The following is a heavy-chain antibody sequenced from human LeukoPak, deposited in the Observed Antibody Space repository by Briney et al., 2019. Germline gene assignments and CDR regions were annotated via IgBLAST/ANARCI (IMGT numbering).Heavy chain of an antibody. CDR2: LYYSGST. V-gene: IGHV4-59*08. CDR3: ARGYGDLDY. J-gene: IGHJ4*02. D-gene: IGHD4-17*01. Sequence: SETLSLTCTVSGGSISSYYWSWIRQPPGKGLEWIGYLYYSGSTNYNPSLKSRVTIPVDTSKSQFSLKLSSVTAADTAVYYCARGYGDLDYWGQGTLVTVSS. CDR1: GGSISSYY.